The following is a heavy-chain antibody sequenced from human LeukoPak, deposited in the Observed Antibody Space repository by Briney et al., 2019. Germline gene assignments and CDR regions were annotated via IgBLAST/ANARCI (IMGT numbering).Heavy chain of an antibody. CDR2: IIPIFGTA. CDR3: ATIHDFWSGYPLSYYYYYGMDV. D-gene: IGHD3-3*01. J-gene: IGHJ6*02. Sequence: SVKVSCKASGGTFSSYAISWVRQAPGQGLEWMGGIIPIFGTANYAQKFQGRVTITADESTSTAYMELSSLRSEDTAVYYCATIHDFWSGYPLSYYYYYGMDVWGQGTTVTVSS. CDR1: GGTFSSYA. V-gene: IGHV1-69*13.